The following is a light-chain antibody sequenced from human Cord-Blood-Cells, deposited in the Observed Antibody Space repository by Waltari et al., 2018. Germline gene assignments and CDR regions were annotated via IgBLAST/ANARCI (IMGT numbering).Light chain of an antibody. J-gene: IGLJ3*02. CDR2: EGI. V-gene: IGLV2-23*01. CDR1: SSDVGSYNP. Sequence: QSALTQPASVSGSPGQSITISCTGTSSDVGSYNPVSWYQQHPGKAPRLMIYEGIKLSSGVSNRCAGSRAGNTASLTSAGLQAEDEADYYCCSDAGSSTWLFGGGTKLTVL. CDR3: CSDAGSSTWL.